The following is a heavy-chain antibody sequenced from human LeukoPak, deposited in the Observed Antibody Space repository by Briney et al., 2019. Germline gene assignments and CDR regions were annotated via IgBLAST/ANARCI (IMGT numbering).Heavy chain of an antibody. CDR3: AKVGGAVDY. J-gene: IGHJ4*02. Sequence: GGSLRLSCAASGFTFSSYSMNWVRQAPGKGLEWVSSISVSGSYIYYADSVKGRFTISRDNARNSLYLHMNSLRAEDTAVYYCAKVGGAVDYWGQGTRVTVSS. CDR1: GFTFSSYS. V-gene: IGHV3-21*01. D-gene: IGHD2-21*01. CDR2: ISVSGSYI.